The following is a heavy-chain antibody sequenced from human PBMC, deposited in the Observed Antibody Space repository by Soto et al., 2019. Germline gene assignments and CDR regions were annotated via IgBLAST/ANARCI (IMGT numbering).Heavy chain of an antibody. CDR3: ARDFYYDSSGH. D-gene: IGHD3-22*01. J-gene: IGHJ4*02. CDR2: ISAYNGNA. CDR1: GYTFTSYS. V-gene: IGHV1-18*01. Sequence: ASVKVSCKASGYTFTSYSISWVRQAPGQGLEWMGWISAYNGNANYAQKLQGRVTMTTDTSTSTAYMELRSLRSDDTAVYYCARDFYYDSSGHWGQGTLVTVSS.